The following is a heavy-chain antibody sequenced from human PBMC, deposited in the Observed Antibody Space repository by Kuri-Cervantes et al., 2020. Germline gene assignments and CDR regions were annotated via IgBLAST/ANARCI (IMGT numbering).Heavy chain of an antibody. V-gene: IGHV4-59*01. CDR2: LDYSGST. CDR3: ARFSGYCSSTSCYTGYYYYGMDV. D-gene: IGHD2-2*02. J-gene: IGHJ6*02. Sequence: WRWIRQPQGKGLEWIGYLDYSGSTNYNPCLKSRVTISVDTSKYQFSLTLGSVTAADTAVYYCARFSGYCSSTSCYTGYYYYGMDVWGQGTTVTVSS.